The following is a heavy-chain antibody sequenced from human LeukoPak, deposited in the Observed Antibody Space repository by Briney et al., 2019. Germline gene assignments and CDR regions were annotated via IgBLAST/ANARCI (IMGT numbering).Heavy chain of an antibody. CDR2: IYHSGST. CDR1: GGSISSSNW. Sequence: SETLSLTCAVSGGSISSSNWWSWVRQPPGKGLEWIREIYHSGSTNYNPSLKSRVTISVDKSKNQFSLKLSSVTAADTAVYYCARQTYYYGSGSYSWFDPWGQGTLVTVSS. V-gene: IGHV4-4*02. CDR3: ARQTYYYGSGSYSWFDP. J-gene: IGHJ5*02. D-gene: IGHD3-10*01.